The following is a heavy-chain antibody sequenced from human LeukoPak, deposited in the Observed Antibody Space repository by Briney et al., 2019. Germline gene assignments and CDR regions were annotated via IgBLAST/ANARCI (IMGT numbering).Heavy chain of an antibody. CDR3: ARGAVTMVRGVITRLDY. Sequence: GGSLRLSCAASGFTVSSNYMSWVRQAPGKGLEWVAVISYDGSNKYYADSVKGRFTISRDNSKNTLYLQMNSLRAEDTAVYYCARGAVTMVRGVITRLDYWGQGTLVTVSS. V-gene: IGHV3-30*03. J-gene: IGHJ4*02. D-gene: IGHD3-10*01. CDR1: GFTVSSNY. CDR2: ISYDGSNK.